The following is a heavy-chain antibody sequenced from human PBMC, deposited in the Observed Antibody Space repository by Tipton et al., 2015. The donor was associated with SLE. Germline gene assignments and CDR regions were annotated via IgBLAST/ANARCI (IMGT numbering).Heavy chain of an antibody. CDR2: IYPTGST. CDR1: SGSISNSNNY. CDR3: ARGGWRVDFHAFDI. D-gene: IGHD3/OR15-3a*01. J-gene: IGHJ3*02. V-gene: IGHV4-61*09. Sequence: TLSLTCSVSSGSISNSNNYWSWIRQPPGKGLEWLGYIYPTGSTNYNPSLKSRVTISVDTSKNQFSLNLNSVTAADTAVYYCARGGWRVDFHAFDIWGQGTMVTVSS.